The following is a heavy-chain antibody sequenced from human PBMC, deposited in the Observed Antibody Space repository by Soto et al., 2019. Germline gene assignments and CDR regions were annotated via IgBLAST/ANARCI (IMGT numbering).Heavy chain of an antibody. CDR2: ISGSGGST. CDR1: GFTFSSYA. V-gene: IGHV3-23*01. CDR3: AKPYCSGGSCYQAHDY. J-gene: IGHJ4*02. Sequence: GGSLRLSCAASGFTFSSYAMSWVRQAPGKGLEWVSAISGSGGSTYYADSVKGRFTISRDNSKNTLYLQMNSLRAEDTAVYYCAKPYCSGGSCYQAHDYWGQGTLVTVSS. D-gene: IGHD2-15*01.